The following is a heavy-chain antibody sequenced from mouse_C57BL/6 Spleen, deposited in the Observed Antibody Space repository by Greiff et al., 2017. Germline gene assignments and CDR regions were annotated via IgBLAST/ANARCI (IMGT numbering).Heavy chain of an antibody. CDR1: GYTFTDYE. D-gene: IGHD2-4*01. J-gene: IGHJ3*01. V-gene: IGHV1-15*01. CDR3: TGGEDYAWFAY. CDR2: IDPETGGT. Sequence: QVQLKESGAELVRPGASVTLSCKASGYTFTDYEMHWVKQTPVHGLEWIGAIDPETGGTAYNQKFKGKAILTADKSYSTAYMELRSLTSEDSAFYYGTGGEDYAWFAYWGQGTLVTVSA.